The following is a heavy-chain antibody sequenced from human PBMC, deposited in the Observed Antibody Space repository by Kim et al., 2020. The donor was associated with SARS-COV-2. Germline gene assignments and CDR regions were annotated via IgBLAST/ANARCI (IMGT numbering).Heavy chain of an antibody. CDR3: ARGPVWSGYYYYFDY. J-gene: IGHJ4*02. Sequence: ASVKVSCKPSGYTFTSYDINWVRQATGQGLEWMGWMNPNSANTGYAQKFQGRVTMTSNTSISTAYMELSSLRSEDTAVYFCARGPVWSGYYYYFDYWAQGTLVTVSS. CDR1: GYTFTSYD. CDR2: MNPNSANT. V-gene: IGHV1-8*01. D-gene: IGHD3-3*01.